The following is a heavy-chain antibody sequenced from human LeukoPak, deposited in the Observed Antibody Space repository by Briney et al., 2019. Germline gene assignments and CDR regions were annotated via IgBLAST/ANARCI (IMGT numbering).Heavy chain of an antibody. D-gene: IGHD4-17*01. CDR2: IKQDGSEK. CDR3: ARKGDYGDWSNWFDP. Sequence: GGSLRLSCAASGFTFSSYWMSWVRQAPGKGLEWVANIKQDGSEKYYVDSVKGRFTISRDNAKNSLYLQMNSLRAEDTAVYYCARKGDYGDWSNWFDPWGHGTLVTVSS. J-gene: IGHJ5*02. V-gene: IGHV3-7*01. CDR1: GFTFSSYW.